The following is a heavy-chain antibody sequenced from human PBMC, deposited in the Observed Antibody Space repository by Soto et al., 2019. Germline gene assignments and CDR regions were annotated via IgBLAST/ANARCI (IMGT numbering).Heavy chain of an antibody. CDR3: ARDDPEEMATIYDY. J-gene: IGHJ4*02. CDR1: GFTFSSYA. Sequence: QVQLVESGGGVVQPGRSLRLSCAASGFTFSSYAMHWVRQAPGKGLEWVAVISYDGSNKYYADSVKGRFTISRDNSKNTLYLQMNSLRAEDTAVYYCARDDPEEMATIYDYWGQGTLVTVSS. D-gene: IGHD5-12*01. V-gene: IGHV3-30-3*01. CDR2: ISYDGSNK.